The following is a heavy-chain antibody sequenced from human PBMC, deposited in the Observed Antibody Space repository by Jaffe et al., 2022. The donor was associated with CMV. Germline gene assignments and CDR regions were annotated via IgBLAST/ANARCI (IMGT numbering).Heavy chain of an antibody. Sequence: QVQLQQWGAGLLKPSETLSLTCAVYGGSFSGYYWSWIRQPPGKGLEWIGEINHSGSTNYNPSLKSRVTISVDTSKNQFSLKLSSVTAADTAVYYCATGGYSYGRRGKNDYWGQGTLVTVSS. J-gene: IGHJ4*02. D-gene: IGHD5-18*01. CDR2: INHSGST. V-gene: IGHV4-34*01. CDR1: GGSFSGYY. CDR3: ATGGYSYGRRGKNDY.